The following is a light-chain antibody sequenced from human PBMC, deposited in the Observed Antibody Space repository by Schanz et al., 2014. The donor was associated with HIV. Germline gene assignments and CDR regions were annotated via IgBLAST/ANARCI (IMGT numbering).Light chain of an antibody. CDR2: DNN. Sequence: QSVLTQPPSVSAAPGQTVTVSCSGSSSNIGNNYVSWYQQLPGAAPKLLIYDNNKRPSGIPDRFSGSKFGTSATLAITGLQSGDEAEYYCATWDATVSAVVFGGGTKLTVL. CDR1: SSNIGNNY. J-gene: IGLJ2*01. CDR3: ATWDATVSAVV. V-gene: IGLV1-51*01.